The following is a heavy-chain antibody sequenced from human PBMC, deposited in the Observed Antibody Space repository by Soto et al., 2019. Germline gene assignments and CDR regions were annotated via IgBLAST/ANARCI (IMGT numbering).Heavy chain of an antibody. V-gene: IGHV1-58*01. D-gene: IGHD5-12*01. Sequence: GASVKVSCKASGFTFTSSAVQWVRQARGQRLEWIGWIVVGSGNTNYAQKFQERVTITRDMSTSTAYMELSSLRSEDTAVYYCAAGSGYGYYSGMDVWGQGTTVTVSS. CDR2: IVVGSGNT. J-gene: IGHJ6*02. CDR1: GFTFTSSA. CDR3: AAGSGYGYYSGMDV.